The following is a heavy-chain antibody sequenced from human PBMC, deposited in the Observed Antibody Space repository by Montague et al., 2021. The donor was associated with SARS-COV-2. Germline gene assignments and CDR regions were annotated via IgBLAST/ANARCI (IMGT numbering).Heavy chain of an antibody. Sequence: SETLSLTCTVSGGSISSYYWTWIRQPPGKGLESIGYIYQNGSTKCNPSLKSRVTISVDTSKNQFSLKLSSVSVADTAVYYCARGGGNSADYYNYTMDVWGQGTTVTVFS. CDR2: IYQNGST. CDR1: GGSISSYY. D-gene: IGHD4-23*01. CDR3: ARGGGNSADYYNYTMDV. J-gene: IGHJ6*02. V-gene: IGHV4-59*01.